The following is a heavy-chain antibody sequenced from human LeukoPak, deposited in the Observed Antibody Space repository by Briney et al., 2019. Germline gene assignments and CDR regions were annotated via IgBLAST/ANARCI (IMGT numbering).Heavy chain of an antibody. CDR3: ARVGFTAAGTSPFDY. J-gene: IGHJ4*02. CDR1: GFTFSSYL. Sequence: GSLRLSCAASGFTFSSYLMSWVRLAPGKGLEWVANIKQDGSEKYYVDSVKGRFTISRDNAKNSLYLQMNSLRAEDTAVYYCARVGFTAAGTSPFDYWGQGTLVTVSS. D-gene: IGHD6-13*01. CDR2: IKQDGSEK. V-gene: IGHV3-7*01.